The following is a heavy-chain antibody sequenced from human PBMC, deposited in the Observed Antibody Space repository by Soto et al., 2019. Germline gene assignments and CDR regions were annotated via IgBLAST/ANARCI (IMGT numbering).Heavy chain of an antibody. CDR2: IYYSGNT. D-gene: IGHD3-10*01. CDR1: GGSISSGTSY. J-gene: IGHJ3*01. Sequence: QVQLQESGPGLVKPSQTLSLTCTVSGGSISSGTSYWTWIRQAPGTGLELIGYIYYSGNTFYNPSLNSRVTISIDTSKNQFSLKLRSVPAADTAVYYCARSMVRGAIGAFDAWGQGTVVTVSS. CDR3: ARSMVRGAIGAFDA. V-gene: IGHV4-30-4*01.